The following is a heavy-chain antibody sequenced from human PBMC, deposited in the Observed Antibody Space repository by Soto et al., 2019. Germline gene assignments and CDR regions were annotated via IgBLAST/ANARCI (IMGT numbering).Heavy chain of an antibody. J-gene: IGHJ6*04. CDR2: IKQDGSEK. D-gene: IGHD3-10*01. CDR3: ARDREAGSLFVGDV. CDR1: GFTFSSYW. Sequence: LRLSCAASGFTFSSYWMSWVRQAPGKGLEWVANIKQDGSEKYYVDSVKGRFTISRDNAKNSLYLQMNSLRAEDTAVYYCARDREAGSLFVGDVWGKGTTVTVSS. V-gene: IGHV3-7*01.